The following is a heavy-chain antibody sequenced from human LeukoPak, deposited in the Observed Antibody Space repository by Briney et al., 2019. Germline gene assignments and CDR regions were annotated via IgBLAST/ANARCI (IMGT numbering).Heavy chain of an antibody. CDR2: ISSSGST. CDR1: GDSISSGDYY. D-gene: IGHD3-10*01. V-gene: IGHV4-61*02. CDR3: ARDVRITMVRGVIGWFDP. Sequence: PSETLSLTCTVSGDSISSGDYYWSWIRQPAGKGLEWIGRISSSGSTNYNPSLKSRVTISVDTSKNQFSLKLSSVTAADTAVYYCARDVRITMVRGVIGWFDPWGQGTLVTVSS. J-gene: IGHJ5*02.